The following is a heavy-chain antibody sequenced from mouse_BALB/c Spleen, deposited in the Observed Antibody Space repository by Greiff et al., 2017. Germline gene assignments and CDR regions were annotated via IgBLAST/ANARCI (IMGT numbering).Heavy chain of an antibody. D-gene: IGHD1-1*01. Sequence: EVKLVESGGGLVQPGGSLKLSCAASGFTFSSYTMSWVRQTPEKRLEWVAYISNGGGSTYYPDTVKGRFTISRDNAKNTLYLQMSSLKSEDTAMYYCARQSYYGSSRGFAYWGQGTLVTVSA. CDR1: GFTFSSYT. CDR2: ISNGGGST. V-gene: IGHV5-12-2*01. J-gene: IGHJ3*01. CDR3: ARQSYYGSSRGFAY.